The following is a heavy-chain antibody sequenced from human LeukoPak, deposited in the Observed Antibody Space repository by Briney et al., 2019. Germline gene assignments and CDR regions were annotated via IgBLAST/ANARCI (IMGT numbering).Heavy chain of an antibody. Sequence: GGSLRLSCAASGLTVSNNYMSWVRQAPGKGLEWVSVIYSDGRTNYADSAKGRFTISRDNSKNTLYLQMNSLRVDDTAVYYCARGWSGYEHWGQGTLVTASS. J-gene: IGHJ1*01. CDR3: ARGWSGYEH. CDR2: IYSDGRT. CDR1: GLTVSNNY. V-gene: IGHV3-53*01. D-gene: IGHD3-10*01.